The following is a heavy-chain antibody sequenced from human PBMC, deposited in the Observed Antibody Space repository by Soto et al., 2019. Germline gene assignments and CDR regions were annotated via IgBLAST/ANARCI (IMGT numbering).Heavy chain of an antibody. CDR3: ARAISGYVT. V-gene: IGHV1-3*01. CDR1: GITYNTYA. J-gene: IGHJ4*02. D-gene: IGHD5-12*01. Sequence: QVQLVQSGAEMKKPGASVKLSCKASGITYNTYAIHWVRQAPGQGLEWMGWINAGNGDTRYSQNFQGRVTLTRHTSASTVYMDLDSLKFEDTGVYYCARAISGYVTWGQGTLVTVSS. CDR2: INAGNGDT.